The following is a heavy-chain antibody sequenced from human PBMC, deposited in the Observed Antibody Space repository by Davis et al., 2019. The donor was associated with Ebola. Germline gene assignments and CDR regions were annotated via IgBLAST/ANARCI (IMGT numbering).Heavy chain of an antibody. V-gene: IGHV1-18*01. CDR1: GYTFTSYG. Sequence: ASVKVSCKASGYTFTSYGISWVRHAPGQGLEWKGWIIAYNGNTNYAQKLQGRVTMTTDTSTSTAYMELRSLRSDDTAVYYCARKGRYGDFIDYWGQGTLVTVSS. D-gene: IGHD4-17*01. CDR2: IIAYNGNT. CDR3: ARKGRYGDFIDY. J-gene: IGHJ4*02.